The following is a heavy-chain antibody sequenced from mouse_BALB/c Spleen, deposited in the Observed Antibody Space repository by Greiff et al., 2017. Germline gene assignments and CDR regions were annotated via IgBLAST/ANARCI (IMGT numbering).Heavy chain of an antibody. CDR1: GFTFSDYY. J-gene: IGHJ3*01. D-gene: IGHD2-3*01. Sequence: EVQRVESGGGLVKPGGSLKLSCAASGFTFSDYYMYWVRQTPEKRLEWVATISDGGSYTYYPDSVKGRFTISRDNAKNNLYLQMSSLKSEDTAMYYCARGYDGYYGGFAYWGQGTLVTVSA. CDR3: ARGYDGYYGGFAY. V-gene: IGHV5-4*02. CDR2: ISDGGSYT.